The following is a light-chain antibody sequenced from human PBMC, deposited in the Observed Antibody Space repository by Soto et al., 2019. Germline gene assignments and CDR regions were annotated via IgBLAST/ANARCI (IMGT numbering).Light chain of an antibody. CDR1: QSVSSY. V-gene: IGKV3-11*01. CDR3: QPRSDWPPIT. Sequence: EIVLTQSPATLSLSPGERATLSCRASQSVSSYLVWYQQKPGQAPRLLIYDASNRATGIPARFSGSGSGTDFTLTISSLQPEDFAVYYCQPRSDWPPITFGQGTRLEIK. J-gene: IGKJ5*01. CDR2: DAS.